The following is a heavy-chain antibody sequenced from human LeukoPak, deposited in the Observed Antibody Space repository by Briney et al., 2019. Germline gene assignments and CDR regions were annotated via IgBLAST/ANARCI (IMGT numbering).Heavy chain of an antibody. CDR3: AKVGSNSSYGMDV. D-gene: IGHD3-10*01. CDR1: GFTFSSYG. J-gene: IGHJ6*02. V-gene: IGHV3-30*18. Sequence: GGSLRLSCAASGFTFSSYGMHWVRQAPGKGLVWVAVISYDGSNKYYADSVKGRFTISRDNSKNTLYLQMNSLRAEDTAVYYCAKVGSNSSYGMDVWGQGTTVTVSS. CDR2: ISYDGSNK.